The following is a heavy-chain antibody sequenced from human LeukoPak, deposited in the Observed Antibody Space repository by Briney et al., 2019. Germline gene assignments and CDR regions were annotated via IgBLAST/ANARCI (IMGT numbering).Heavy chain of an antibody. Sequence: GGSLRLSCAASGFTFSSYWMSWVRQAPGKGLKWVANIKQAGSEKYYVDSVKGRFTISRDNAKNSLYLQMNSLRAEDTAVYYCARATTVTTSPSGYFDYWGQGTLVTVPS. CDR3: ARATTVTTSPSGYFDY. J-gene: IGHJ4*02. CDR1: GFTFSSYW. V-gene: IGHV3-7*04. D-gene: IGHD4-17*01. CDR2: IKQAGSEK.